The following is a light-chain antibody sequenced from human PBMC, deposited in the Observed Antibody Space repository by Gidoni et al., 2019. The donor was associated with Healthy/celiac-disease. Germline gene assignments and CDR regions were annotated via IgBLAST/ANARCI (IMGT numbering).Light chain of an antibody. V-gene: IGKV1-39*01. CDR1: QSISSY. Sequence: DIQMTQSPSSLSASVGDRVTITCRASQSISSYLNWYQQKPGKAPKLLIYAASSLQSGVPSRFSGSGSGTDFTPTISSLKPEDFATYYCQQSYSTPRTFGQXTKVEIK. J-gene: IGKJ1*01. CDR3: QQSYSTPRT. CDR2: AAS.